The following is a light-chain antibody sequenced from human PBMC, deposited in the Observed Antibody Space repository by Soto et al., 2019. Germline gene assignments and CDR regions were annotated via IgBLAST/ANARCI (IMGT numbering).Light chain of an antibody. J-gene: IGKJ2*01. Sequence: DIQMTQSPSSLSAAVGDRVTITCRASQTVTNYLYWYHQQPGKAPKLLIHSTSTLQTEVPSRFSGSGSGTDFTLTINSLQPEDFAVYYCQQYNNWPYTFGQGTKLEIK. CDR1: QTVTNY. V-gene: IGKV1-39*01. CDR2: STS. CDR3: QQYNNWPYT.